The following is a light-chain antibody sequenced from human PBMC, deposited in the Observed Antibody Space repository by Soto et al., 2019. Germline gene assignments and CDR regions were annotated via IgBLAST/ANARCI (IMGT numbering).Light chain of an antibody. V-gene: IGKV3-15*01. Sequence: EIVMTQSPATLSVSPGERATLSCRASQSVYSNLAWYQQKPGQAPRLLIYAASTRATGIPARFSGSRSGTEFTLTISSLQSEDFAVYYCQQYSYWPRTFGQGT. CDR1: QSVYSN. J-gene: IGKJ1*01. CDR2: AAS. CDR3: QQYSYWPRT.